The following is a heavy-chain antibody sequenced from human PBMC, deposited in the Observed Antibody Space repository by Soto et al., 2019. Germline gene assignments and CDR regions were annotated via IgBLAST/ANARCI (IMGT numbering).Heavy chain of an antibody. J-gene: IGHJ6*02. CDR1: GYTFTTYY. Sequence: ASVKVSCKASGYTFTTYYMHWVRQAPGQGLEWMGIISPDGGRTSYAQKFQGRVTMTTDTSTSTASMELSRLTSDDTAIYYCARGDSTDCSNGVCSFFYNHDMDVWGQGTTVIVSS. V-gene: IGHV1-46*01. D-gene: IGHD2-8*01. CDR2: ISPDGGRT. CDR3: ARGDSTDCSNGVCSFFYNHDMDV.